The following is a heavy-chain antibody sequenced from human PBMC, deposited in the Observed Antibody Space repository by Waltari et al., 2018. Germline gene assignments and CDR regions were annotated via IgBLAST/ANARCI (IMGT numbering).Heavy chain of an antibody. Sequence: QVQLQESGPGLVKPSETLSLTCAVSGYSISSGYYWGWIRQPPGKGLEWIGGIYHSGNTYYNPSLKIRVTISLDTSKTQFSLKLSSVTAADTAVYYCAGLGAPSGMDVWGQVTTVIVSS. D-gene: IGHD3-10*01. CDR1: GYSISSGYY. J-gene: IGHJ6*02. CDR3: AGLGAPSGMDV. V-gene: IGHV4-38-2*01. CDR2: IYHSGNT.